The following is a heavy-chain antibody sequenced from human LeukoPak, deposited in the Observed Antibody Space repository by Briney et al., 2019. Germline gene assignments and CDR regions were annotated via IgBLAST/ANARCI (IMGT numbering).Heavy chain of an antibody. CDR3: ARGDWYSFDY. V-gene: IGHV3-11*01. J-gene: IGHJ4*02. Sequence: GGSLRLSCAASGFSFSEYYMDWIRQAPGEGLEWVSYISSSGSSIHYADSVKGRFTISRDNAKNSLYLQMNSLRVEDTAVYYCARGDWYSFDYWGQGALVTVSS. CDR2: ISSSGSSI. D-gene: IGHD3-9*01. CDR1: GFSFSEYY.